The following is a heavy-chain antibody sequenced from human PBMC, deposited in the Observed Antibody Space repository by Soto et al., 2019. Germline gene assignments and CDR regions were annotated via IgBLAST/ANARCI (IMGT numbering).Heavy chain of an antibody. CDR2: IWYEGSNK. J-gene: IGHJ4*02. CDR1: GFTFTSYG. V-gene: IGHV3-33*01. D-gene: IGHD5-12*01. Sequence: GGSLRPSCAASGFTFTSYGMHWGRQAPGKGREWVAGIWYEGSNKYSADSVKGRFTISRDNSKNTLYLQMNSLRDEDTAVYYCARGWLRFIYDYWGQGTLVTVSS. CDR3: ARGWLRFIYDY.